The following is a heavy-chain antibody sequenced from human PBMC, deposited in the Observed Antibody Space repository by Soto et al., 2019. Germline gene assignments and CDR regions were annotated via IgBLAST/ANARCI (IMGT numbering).Heavy chain of an antibody. D-gene: IGHD3-10*01. CDR2: IIPFFGTV. Sequence: QEQLVQSGAEVKKPGSSVKVSCRASGGTFSNYAISWVRQAPGRGLECMGGIIPFFGTVVYAQKLQGRVTITADNSTRTAYMELRSLRSDDTAVYYCAKFDPSGELLWVAPWGQGTRVTSSS. CDR1: GGTFSNYA. J-gene: IGHJ5*02. CDR3: AKFDPSGELLWVAP. V-gene: IGHV1-69*06.